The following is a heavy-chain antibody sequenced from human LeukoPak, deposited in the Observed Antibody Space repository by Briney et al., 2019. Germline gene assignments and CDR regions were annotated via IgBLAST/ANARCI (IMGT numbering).Heavy chain of an antibody. CDR2: INPNSGGT. J-gene: IGHJ4*02. D-gene: IGHD1-26*01. Sequence: ASLKVSCKASGYTFTGYYMHWVRQAPGQGLEWMGWINPNSGGTNYAQKFQGRVTMTRDTSISTAYMELSRLRSDDTAVYYCARPPSGSYYPFDYWGQGTLVTVSS. V-gene: IGHV1-2*02. CDR1: GYTFTGYY. CDR3: ARPPSGSYYPFDY.